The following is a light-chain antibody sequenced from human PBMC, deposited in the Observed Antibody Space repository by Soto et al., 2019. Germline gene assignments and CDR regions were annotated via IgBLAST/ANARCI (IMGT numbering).Light chain of an antibody. J-gene: IGKJ4*01. CDR2: AAS. Sequence: DIQMTQSPSSLSASVGDRVTITCRASQSISSYLNWYQQKPGKAPKLLIYAASSLQSGVPSRFSGSGSGTDFTLTISSLQHEDFATYYCQQSYSTHPTFGGGTKADIK. CDR3: QQSYSTHPT. CDR1: QSISSY. V-gene: IGKV1-39*01.